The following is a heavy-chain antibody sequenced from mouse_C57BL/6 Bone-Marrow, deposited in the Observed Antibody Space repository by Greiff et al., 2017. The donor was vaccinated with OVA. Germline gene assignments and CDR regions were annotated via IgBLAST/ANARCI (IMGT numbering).Heavy chain of an antibody. CDR1: GYTFTSYW. D-gene: IGHD1-1*01. CDR2: IDPSDSET. V-gene: IGHV1-52*01. J-gene: IGHJ1*03. Sequence: VQLQQPGAELVRPGSSVKLSCKASGYTFTSYWMHWVKQRPIQGLEWIGNIDPSDSETHYNQKFKDKATLTVDKSSSTAYIQLSSLTSENSAVYDCASHYCGSRGYFDVWGTGTTVTVSS. CDR3: ASHYCGSRGYFDV.